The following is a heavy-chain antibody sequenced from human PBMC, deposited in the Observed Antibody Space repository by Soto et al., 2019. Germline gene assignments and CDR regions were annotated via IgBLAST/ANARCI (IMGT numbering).Heavy chain of an antibody. D-gene: IGHD3-9*01. V-gene: IGHV3-15*01. J-gene: IGHJ4*02. CDR1: GFTFSNAW. Sequence: LRLSCAASGFTFSNAWMSWVRQAPGKGLEWVGRIKSKTDGGTTDYAAPVKGRFTISRDDSKNTLYLQMKSLKTEDTAVYYCTSVLRYFDWSDYWGQGTLVTVSS. CDR3: TSVLRYFDWSDY. CDR2: IKSKTDGGTT.